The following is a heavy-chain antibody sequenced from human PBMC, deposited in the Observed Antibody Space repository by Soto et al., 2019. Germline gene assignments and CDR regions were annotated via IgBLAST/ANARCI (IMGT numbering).Heavy chain of an antibody. J-gene: IGHJ4*02. CDR1: GGSISSSSYY. V-gene: IGHV4-39*07. CDR3: ARDRRRGYYGSGSYYKGIDY. CDR2: IYYSGST. D-gene: IGHD3-10*01. Sequence: SETLSLTCTVSGGSISSSSYYWGWIRQPPGQGLVWIGSIYYSGSTYYNPSLKSRITISVDTSKNQFSLKLSSVTAADTAVYYWARDRRRGYYGSGSYYKGIDYWGQGTLVTVSS.